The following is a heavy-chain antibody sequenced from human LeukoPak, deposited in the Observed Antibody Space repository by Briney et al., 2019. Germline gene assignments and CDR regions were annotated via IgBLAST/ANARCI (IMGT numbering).Heavy chain of an antibody. CDR2: IYYSGTT. CDR1: GGSISSGDSY. J-gene: IGHJ4*02. D-gene: IGHD4-17*01. CDR3: ARQIYGDLYYFDY. Sequence: SETLSLTCTLSGGSISSGDSYGGWSRHPPGKGLEWIGYIYYSGTTYYIPSLKSRVTMSVDTSKNQFSLRLSSVTAADTAVYYCARQIYGDLYYFDYWGQGTLVTVSS. V-gene: IGHV4-30-4*01.